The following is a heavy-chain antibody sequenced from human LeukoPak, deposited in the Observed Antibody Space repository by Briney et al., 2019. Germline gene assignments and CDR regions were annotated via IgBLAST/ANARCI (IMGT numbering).Heavy chain of an antibody. Sequence: GASVKVSCKASGYTFTSYYMHWVRQAPGQGLEWMGIINPSGGSTSYAQKFQGRVTMTRDTSISTAYMDLSSLRSDDTAVYYCARATPIVGTTKDAFDIWGQGTMVTVSS. CDR3: ARATPIVGTTKDAFDI. CDR1: GYTFTSYY. CDR2: INPSGGST. D-gene: IGHD1-26*01. J-gene: IGHJ3*02. V-gene: IGHV1-46*01.